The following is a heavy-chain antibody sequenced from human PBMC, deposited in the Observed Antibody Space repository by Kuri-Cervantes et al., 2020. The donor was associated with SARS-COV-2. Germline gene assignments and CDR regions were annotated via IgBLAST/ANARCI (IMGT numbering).Heavy chain of an antibody. CDR1: GFTFSSYA. CDR3: AKDLAHSGSYYNHWGFDY. J-gene: IGHJ4*02. CDR2: ISGSGGST. V-gene: IGHV3-23*01. D-gene: IGHD1-26*01. Sequence: GGSLRLSCAASGFTFSSYAMSWVRQAPGKGLEWVSAISGSGGSTYYADSVKGRFTISRDNSKNTLYLQMNSLRAEDTAVYYCAKDLAHSGSYYNHWGFDYWGQGTLVTVYS.